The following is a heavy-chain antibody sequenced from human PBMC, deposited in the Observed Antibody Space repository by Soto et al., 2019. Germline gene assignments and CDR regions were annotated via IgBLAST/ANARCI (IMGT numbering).Heavy chain of an antibody. CDR2: ISSASSET. CDR3: ARFAY. J-gene: IGHJ4*02. V-gene: IGHV3-21*06. Sequence: GGSLRLSCEASGFTFSRVSMNWVRQVPGKGLEWVASISSASSETWYADPVKGRFIISXXXXXXSXFXQXNXLRTEDSAIYYCARFAYWGSGTQVTASS. CDR1: GFTFSRVS.